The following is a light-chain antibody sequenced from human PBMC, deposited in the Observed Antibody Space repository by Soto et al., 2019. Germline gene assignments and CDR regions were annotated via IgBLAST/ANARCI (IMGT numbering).Light chain of an antibody. CDR2: DVS. V-gene: IGLV2-14*03. CDR3: SSYTRSNTLRYV. Sequence: QSVLTQPASVSGSPGQSITISCTGTSSDVGGYNYVSWYQHHPGKATKVMIYDVSNRPSGVSNRFSGSKSGNTASLTISGLRAEDEADYYCSSYTRSNTLRYVFGTGTKVTVL. J-gene: IGLJ1*01. CDR1: SSDVGGYNY.